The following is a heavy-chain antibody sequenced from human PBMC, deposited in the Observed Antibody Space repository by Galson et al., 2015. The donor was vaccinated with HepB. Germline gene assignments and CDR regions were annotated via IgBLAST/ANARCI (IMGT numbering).Heavy chain of an antibody. D-gene: IGHD3-10*01. V-gene: IGHV3-33*01. Sequence: SLRLSCAASGAASGSTFSRHGMHWVRQAPGKGLEWVALIWFDGTKNYHAEYLQGRFTISRDNSKNILYLQMNSLGAEDTAVYYCARDKWFGELLPNYYDYWGQGSLVTVSS. J-gene: IGHJ4*02. CDR3: ARDKWFGELLPNYYDY. CDR2: IWFDGTKN. CDR1: GSTFSRHG.